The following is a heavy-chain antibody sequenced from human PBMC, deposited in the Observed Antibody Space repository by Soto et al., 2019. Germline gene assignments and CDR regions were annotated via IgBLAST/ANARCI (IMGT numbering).Heavy chain of an antibody. V-gene: IGHV3-30*18. J-gene: IGHJ6*02. CDR3: AKDESWCGGGSCYENPPMDV. CDR2: ISYDGSNK. D-gene: IGHD2-15*01. CDR1: GFTFSSYG. Sequence: LRLSCAASGFTFSSYGMHWVRQAPGKGLEWVAVISYDGSNKNYADSVKGQFTISRDNSKNTLYLQMNSLRAEDTAVYYCAKDESWCGGGSCYENPPMDVWGQGTTVTVSS.